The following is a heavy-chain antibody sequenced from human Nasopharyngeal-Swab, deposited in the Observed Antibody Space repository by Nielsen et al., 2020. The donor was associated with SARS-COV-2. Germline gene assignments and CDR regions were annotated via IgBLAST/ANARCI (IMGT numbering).Heavy chain of an antibody. CDR1: GFTFSSYE. V-gene: IGHV3-48*03. D-gene: IGHD4-17*01. CDR2: ISSSGSTI. Sequence: GGSLRLSCAASGFTFSSYEMNWVRQAPGKGLEWVSYISSSGSTIYYADSVKGRFTISRDNAKNSLYLQMNSLRAEDTAVYYCARELDGWTVTYAGGSAFDIWGQGTMVTVSS. J-gene: IGHJ3*02. CDR3: ARELDGWTVTYAGGSAFDI.